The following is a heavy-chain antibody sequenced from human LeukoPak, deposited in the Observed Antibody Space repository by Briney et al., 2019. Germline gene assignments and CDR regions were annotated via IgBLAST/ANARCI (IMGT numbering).Heavy chain of an antibody. J-gene: IGHJ4*02. CDR2: INSDGSST. CDR3: ARVSYYYGSGSYRPTAVYYLDY. CDR1: GFSFSTYT. Sequence: GGSLRLSCTASGFSFSTYTMNWVRQAPGKGLVWVSRINSDGSSTSYADSVKGRFTISRDNAKNTLYLQMNSLRAEDTAVYYCARVSYYYGSGSYRPTAVYYLDYWGQGTLVTVSS. D-gene: IGHD3-10*01. V-gene: IGHV3-74*01.